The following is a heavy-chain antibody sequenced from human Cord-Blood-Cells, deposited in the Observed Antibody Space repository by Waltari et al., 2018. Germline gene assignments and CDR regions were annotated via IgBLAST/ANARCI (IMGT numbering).Heavy chain of an antibody. V-gene: IGHV4-34*01. Sequence: QVQLQQWGAGLLKPSETLSLTCAVYGGSFSGYYWSWIRQPPGKGLEWIGEINHRGSTNYNPSLKSRVTISVDTSKNQFSLKLSSVTAADTAVYYCARESSSWYIDYWGQGTLVTVSS. J-gene: IGHJ4*02. D-gene: IGHD6-13*01. CDR1: GGSFSGYY. CDR3: ARESSSWYIDY. CDR2: INHRGST.